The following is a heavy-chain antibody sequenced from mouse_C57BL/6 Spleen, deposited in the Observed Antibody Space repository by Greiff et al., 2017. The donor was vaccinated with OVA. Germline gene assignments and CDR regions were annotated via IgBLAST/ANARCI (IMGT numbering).Heavy chain of an antibody. Sequence: EVHLVESGGGLVQPKGSLKLSCAASGFSFNTYAMNWVRQAPGKGLEWVARIRSKSNNYATYYADSVKDRFTISRDDSESMLYLQMNNLKTEDTAMYYCVRHNWDGRDYYFDYWGQGTTLTVSS. CDR1: GFSFNTYA. D-gene: IGHD4-1*01. CDR2: IRSKSNNYAT. V-gene: IGHV10-1*01. CDR3: VRHNWDGRDYYFDY. J-gene: IGHJ2*01.